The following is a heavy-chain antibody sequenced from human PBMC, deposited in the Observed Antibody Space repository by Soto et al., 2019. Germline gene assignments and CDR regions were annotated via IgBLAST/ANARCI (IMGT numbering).Heavy chain of an antibody. D-gene: IGHD6-19*01. CDR1: GGSISSYY. Sequence: QVQLQESGPGLVKPSETLSLTCTVSGGSISSYYWSWIRQPPGKGLEWIGYIYYSGRTNYNPSLRSRVTLSVDTSKNQFSLKLSAVTAADTAVYYCARGFRSCGWYGNDYWGQGTLVTVSS. J-gene: IGHJ4*02. CDR2: IYYSGRT. V-gene: IGHV4-59*01. CDR3: ARGFRSCGWYGNDY.